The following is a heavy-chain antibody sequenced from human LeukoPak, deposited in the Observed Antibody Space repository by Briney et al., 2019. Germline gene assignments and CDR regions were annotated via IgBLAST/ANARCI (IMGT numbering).Heavy chain of an antibody. CDR1: GFTFSDHV. CDR3: AKDEGTIWNSKNDPFDI. D-gene: IGHD1-7*01. Sequence: GRSLRLSCAASGFTFSDHVMHWVRQAPGMGLEWVAVISKDGSKTFYAGSVEGRFTFSRDSSENTLYLQMNYLKPEDTAVYYCAKDEGTIWNSKNDPFDIWGQGTMVTVSS. J-gene: IGHJ3*02. V-gene: IGHV3-30*17. CDR2: ISKDGSKT.